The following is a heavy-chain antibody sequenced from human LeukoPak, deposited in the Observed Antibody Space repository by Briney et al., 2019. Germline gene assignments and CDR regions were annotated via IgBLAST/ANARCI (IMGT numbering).Heavy chain of an antibody. CDR2: IYYSGST. J-gene: IGHJ6*03. Sequence: SQTLSLTCAVSGGSISSGGYSWSWIRQPPGKGLEWIGYIYYSGSTNYNPSLKSRVTISVDTSKNQFSLKLSSVTAADTAVYYCARDGGSGSYYSYYYYYYMDVWGKGTTVTVSS. CDR1: GGSISSGGYS. D-gene: IGHD3-10*01. V-gene: IGHV4-61*08. CDR3: ARDGGSGSYYSYYYYYYMDV.